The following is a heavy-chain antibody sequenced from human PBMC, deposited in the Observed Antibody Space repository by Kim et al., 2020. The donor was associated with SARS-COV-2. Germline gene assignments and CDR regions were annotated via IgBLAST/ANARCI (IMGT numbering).Heavy chain of an antibody. CDR3: GRVRLKLRVYHVDY. J-gene: IGHJ4*02. V-gene: IGHV1-18*01. D-gene: IGHD3-16*01. CDR1: GYTFTSYG. CDR2: ISAYNGNT. Sequence: ASVKVSCKASGYTFTSYGISWVRQAPGQGLEWMGWISAYNGNTNYAQKLQGRVTMTTDTSTSTAYMELRSLRSDDTAVYYCGRVRLKLRVYHVDYWGQGTLVTVSS.